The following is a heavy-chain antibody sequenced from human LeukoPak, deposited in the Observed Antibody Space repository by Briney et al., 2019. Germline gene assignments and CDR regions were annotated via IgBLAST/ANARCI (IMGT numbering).Heavy chain of an antibody. CDR3: ARGASLFAGYYASSGYYYV. D-gene: IGHD3-22*01. V-gene: IGHV3-21*01. CDR1: GFTFSSYS. J-gene: IGHJ4*02. CDR2: ISSSSSYI. Sequence: PGGSLRLSCAASGFTFSSYSMNWVRQAPGKGLEWVSSISSSSSYIYYADSVKGRFTISRDNAKNSLYLQMNSLRAEDTAVYYCARGASLFAGYYASSGYYYVWGQGTLVTVSS.